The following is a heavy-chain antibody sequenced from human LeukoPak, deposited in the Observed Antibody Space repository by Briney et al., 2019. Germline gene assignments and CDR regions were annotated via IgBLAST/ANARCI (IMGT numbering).Heavy chain of an antibody. Sequence: GGSLRLSCAASGFTFSSYGMYWVRQAPGKGLEWVAFTRYDGSNKYYADSVKGRFTISRDNSKNTLYLQMNSLRAEDTALYYCAKPAKTDYTDYWGQGTLVTVSS. V-gene: IGHV3-30*02. J-gene: IGHJ4*02. CDR2: TRYDGSNK. CDR3: AKPAKTDYTDY. D-gene: IGHD1-14*01. CDR1: GFTFSSYG.